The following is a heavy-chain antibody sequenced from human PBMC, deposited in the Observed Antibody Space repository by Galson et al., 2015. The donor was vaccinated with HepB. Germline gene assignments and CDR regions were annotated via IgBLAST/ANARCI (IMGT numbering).Heavy chain of an antibody. V-gene: IGHV3-23*01. D-gene: IGHD4-11*01. CDR2: IDISGGRA. Sequence: SLRLSCAVSGVTFSSSAMSWVRQAPGKGLEWVSTIDISGGRANYADSVKGRFPISRDNSKNTLSLQMNSLRVEDTALYYCVKDYSNYIGAMDVWGQGTTVTVSS. CDR1: GVTFSSSA. CDR3: VKDYSNYIGAMDV. J-gene: IGHJ6*02.